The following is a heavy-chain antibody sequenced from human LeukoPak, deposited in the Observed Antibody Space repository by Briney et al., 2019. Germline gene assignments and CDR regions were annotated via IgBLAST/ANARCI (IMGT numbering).Heavy chain of an antibody. D-gene: IGHD6-13*01. CDR1: GFTFSSYS. CDR2: ISSSSSYI. V-gene: IGHV3-21*01. CDR3: ARLHTPGYSSFNWFDP. J-gene: IGHJ5*02. Sequence: GGSLRLSCAASGFTFSSYSMNWVRQAPGKGLEWVSSISSSSSYIYYADSVKGRFTISRDNAKNSLYLQMNSLRAEDTAVYYCARLHTPGYSSFNWFDPWGQGTLVTVSS.